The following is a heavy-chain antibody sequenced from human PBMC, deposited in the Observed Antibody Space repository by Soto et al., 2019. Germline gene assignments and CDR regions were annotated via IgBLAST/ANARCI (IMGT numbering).Heavy chain of an antibody. CDR1: GYSFTSYW. D-gene: IGHD6-6*01. CDR2: IYPGDSDT. J-gene: IGHJ6*02. CDR3: ARDTGIEYSSSSGYYYGMDV. Sequence: GESLKISCKGSGYSFTSYWIGWVRQLPGKGLEWMGIIYPGDSDTRYSPSFQGQVTISADKSISTAYLQWSSLKASDTAMYYCARDTGIEYSSSSGYYYGMDVWGQGTTVTVSS. V-gene: IGHV5-51*01.